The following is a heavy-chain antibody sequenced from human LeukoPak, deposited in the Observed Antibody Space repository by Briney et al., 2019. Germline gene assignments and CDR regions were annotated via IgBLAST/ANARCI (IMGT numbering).Heavy chain of an antibody. CDR1: GFTFSSHW. J-gene: IGHJ4*02. CDR3: ARDHVVDGLVFDY. Sequence: GGSLRLSCAASGFTFSSHWMSWVRQAPGKGLEWVANINQYGSERNYVDSVKGRFTISRDNAKSSLYLQMNSLRAEDTATYYCARDHVVDGLVFDYWGQGTLVTVSS. CDR2: INQYGSER. D-gene: IGHD2-15*01. V-gene: IGHV3-7*01.